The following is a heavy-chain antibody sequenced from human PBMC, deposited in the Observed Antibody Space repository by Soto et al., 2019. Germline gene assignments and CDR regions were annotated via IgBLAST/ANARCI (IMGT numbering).Heavy chain of an antibody. CDR2: MNPNSGNT. D-gene: IGHD6-25*01. Sequence: QVPLVQSGAEVKKPGASVKVSCKASGYTFTSYDINWVRQATGQGLEWMGWMNPNSGNTGYAQKFQGRVTMTRNTSISTAYMELSSLRSEDTAVYYCVRAQRPDDAFDIWGQGTMVTVSS. J-gene: IGHJ3*02. CDR1: GYTFTSYD. V-gene: IGHV1-8*01. CDR3: VRAQRPDDAFDI.